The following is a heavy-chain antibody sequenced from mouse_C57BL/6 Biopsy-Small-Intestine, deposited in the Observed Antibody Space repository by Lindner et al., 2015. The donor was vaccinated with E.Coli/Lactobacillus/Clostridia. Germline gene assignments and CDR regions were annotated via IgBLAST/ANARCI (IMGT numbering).Heavy chain of an antibody. J-gene: IGHJ3*01. CDR2: IYPGDGDT. D-gene: IGHD1-1*01. V-gene: IGHV1-82*01. CDR3: ARSDYYGSSYGLPFAY. Sequence: VQLQESGAELVKPGASVKISCKASGYAFSSSWMNWVKQRPGKGLEWIGRIYPGDGDTNYNGKFKGKATFTADTSSNTAYMQLSSLTTEDSAIYYCARSDYYGSSYGLPFAYWGQGTLVTVSA. CDR1: GYAFSSSW.